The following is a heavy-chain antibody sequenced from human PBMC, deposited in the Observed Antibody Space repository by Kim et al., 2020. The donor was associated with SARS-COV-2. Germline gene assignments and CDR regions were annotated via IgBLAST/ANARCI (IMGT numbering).Heavy chain of an antibody. CDR1: GGSISSSSYY. Sequence: SKTLSLTCTVSGGSISSSSYYWGWIRQPPGKGLEWIGSIYYSGSTYYNPSLKSRVTISVDTSKNQFSLKLSSVTAADTAVYYCAIFFLGELNWYFDLWGRGTLVTVSS. D-gene: IGHD3-16*01. J-gene: IGHJ2*01. CDR2: IYYSGST. V-gene: IGHV4-39*01. CDR3: AIFFLGELNWYFDL.